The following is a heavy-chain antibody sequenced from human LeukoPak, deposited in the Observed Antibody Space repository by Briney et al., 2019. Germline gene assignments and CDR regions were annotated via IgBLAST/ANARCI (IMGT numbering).Heavy chain of an antibody. D-gene: IGHD3-10*01. Sequence: PGGSLRLSCAASGFTFSSYGMHWVRQAPGKGLEWVAFIRYDGSNKYYADSVKGRFTISRDNSKNTLYLQMNSLRAEDTAVYYCAKGPGAVRYYYYYMDVWGKGTTVTVSS. CDR2: IRYDGSNK. CDR1: GFTFSSYG. CDR3: AKGPGAVRYYYYYMDV. V-gene: IGHV3-30*02. J-gene: IGHJ6*03.